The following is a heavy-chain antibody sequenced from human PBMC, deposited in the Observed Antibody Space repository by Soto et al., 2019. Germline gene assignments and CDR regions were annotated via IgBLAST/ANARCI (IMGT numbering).Heavy chain of an antibody. CDR1: GFTFSSYW. D-gene: IGHD6-19*01. V-gene: IGHV3-74*01. J-gene: IGHJ4*02. CDR2: INRDGSST. Sequence: EVQLVESGGGVDQPGGSLRLSCAASGFTFSSYWMHWVRQAPGKGLVWVSRINRDGSSTSYADSVKGRFTISRDNAKNTLYLQMNSLRAEDTAVYYCAVAVAGPTAIGYWGQGTLVTVSS. CDR3: AVAVAGPTAIGY.